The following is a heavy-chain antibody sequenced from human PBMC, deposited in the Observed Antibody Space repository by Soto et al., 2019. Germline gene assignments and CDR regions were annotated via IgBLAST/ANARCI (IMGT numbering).Heavy chain of an antibody. V-gene: IGHV4-4*02. D-gene: IGHD3-10*01. CDR2: IYHSGST. CDR3: ASQFGESLADAFDI. Sequence: SATLSLTCAVSCGSISSRNWWNWVRRPPGKGLEWIGKIYHSGSTNYNPSLKSRVTISVDKSKNQFSLKLNSVTAADTAVYYCASQFGESLADAFDIWCQGPMVT. CDR1: CGSISSRNW. J-gene: IGHJ3*02.